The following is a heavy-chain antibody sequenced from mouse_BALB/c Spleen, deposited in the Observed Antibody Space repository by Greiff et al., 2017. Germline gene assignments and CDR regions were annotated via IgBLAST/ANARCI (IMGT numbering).Heavy chain of an antibody. V-gene: IGHV5-6-3*01. CDR2: INSNGGST. D-gene: IGHD4-1*01. Sequence: EVKLVESGGGLVQPGGSLKLSCAASGFTFSSYGMSWVRQTPDKRLELVATINSNGGSTYYPDSVKGRFTISRDNAKNTLYLQMSSLKSEDTAMYYCARDGTNYFDYWGQGTTLTVSS. J-gene: IGHJ2*01. CDR3: ARDGTNYFDY. CDR1: GFTFSSYG.